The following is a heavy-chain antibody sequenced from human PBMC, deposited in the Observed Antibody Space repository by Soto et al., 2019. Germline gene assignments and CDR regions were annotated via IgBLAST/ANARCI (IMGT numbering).Heavy chain of an antibody. CDR1: VFTFSSYA. CDR2: ISGSGGST. V-gene: IGHV3-23*01. Sequence: PGGSLRLSGAASVFTFSSYAMSWVRQAPGKGLEWVSAISGSGGSTYYADSVKGRFTISRDNSKNTLYLQMNSLRAEDTAVYYCAKEVTAARSRYYFDYWGQGTLVTVYS. D-gene: IGHD6-6*01. J-gene: IGHJ4*02. CDR3: AKEVTAARSRYYFDY.